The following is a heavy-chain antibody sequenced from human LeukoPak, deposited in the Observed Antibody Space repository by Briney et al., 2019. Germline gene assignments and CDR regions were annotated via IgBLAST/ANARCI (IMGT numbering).Heavy chain of an antibody. CDR2: ISAYNGNT. CDR3: ARAPGGFGETLVDHFDY. V-gene: IGHV1-18*01. Sequence: ASVKVSCKASGYTFTSYGISWVRQAPGQGLEWMGWISAYNGNTNYAQKLQGRVTMTTDTSTSPAYMELRSLRSDDTAVYYCARAPGGFGETLVDHFDYWGQGTLVTVSS. D-gene: IGHD3-10*01. CDR1: GYTFTSYG. J-gene: IGHJ4*02.